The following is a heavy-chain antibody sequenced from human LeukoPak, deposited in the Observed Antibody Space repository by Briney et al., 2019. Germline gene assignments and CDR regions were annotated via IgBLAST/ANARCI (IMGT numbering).Heavy chain of an antibody. Sequence: SETLSLTCTVSGGSMSSYYWSWIRQPPGKGLEWIGYIYYSGSTNYNPSLKSRVTISVDKSKNQLSLKLNFVTAADTAVYYCARDRGGYTYSHDYWGQGTLVTVSS. CDR3: ARDRGGYTYSHDY. D-gene: IGHD5-18*01. CDR2: IYYSGST. V-gene: IGHV4-59*12. J-gene: IGHJ4*02. CDR1: GGSMSSYY.